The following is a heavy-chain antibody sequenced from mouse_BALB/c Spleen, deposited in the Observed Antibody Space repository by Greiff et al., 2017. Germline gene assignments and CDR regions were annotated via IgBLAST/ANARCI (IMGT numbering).Heavy chain of an antibody. CDR3: ASQYDNYEKVCAMDG. D-gene: IGHD2-10*02. V-gene: IGHV2-6-7*01. Sequence: VQLVESGPGLVAPSQSLSITCTASGFSLTGYVVNWVRQTPGKGLEWLGIIRGDGNTDYNSALKSRLSISKDNSKGQVFLKMNSLQTDDTATYYCASQYDNYEKVCAMDGWGQGTSVTVSS. J-gene: IGHJ4*01. CDR1: GFSLTGYV. CDR2: IRGDGNT.